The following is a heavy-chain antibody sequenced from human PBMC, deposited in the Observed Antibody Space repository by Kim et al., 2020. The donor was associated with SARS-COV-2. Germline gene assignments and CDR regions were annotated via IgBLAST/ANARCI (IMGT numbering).Heavy chain of an antibody. Sequence: LKSRVTISVDTSKNQFSLKLSSVTAADTAVYYCARGPNRLLWFGEFDFDYWGQGTLVTVSS. D-gene: IGHD3-10*01. V-gene: IGHV4-34*01. J-gene: IGHJ4*02. CDR3: ARGPNRLLWFGEFDFDY.